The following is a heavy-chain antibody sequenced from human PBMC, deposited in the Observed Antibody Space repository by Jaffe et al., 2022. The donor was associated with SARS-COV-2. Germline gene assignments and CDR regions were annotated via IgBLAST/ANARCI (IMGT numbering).Heavy chain of an antibody. CDR3: ARHTYASGTYLNSFDY. V-gene: IGHV4-39*01. J-gene: IGHJ4*02. CDR1: GDSISSGPYY. Sequence: QLQVQESGPGLVKPSETLSLTCTVSGDSISSGPYYWGWIRQPPGKGLEWIGNIFYKGYTYYNPSLKSRVVISVDTSKNQFSLKVNSVTAADTAIYYCARHTYASGTYLNSFDYWGRGTLVTVSS. D-gene: IGHD1-26*01. CDR2: IFYKGYT.